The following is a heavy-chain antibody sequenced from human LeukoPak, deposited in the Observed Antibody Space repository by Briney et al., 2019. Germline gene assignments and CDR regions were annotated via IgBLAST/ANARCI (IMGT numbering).Heavy chain of an antibody. CDR3: ARIIYGSGSYYQNWFDP. CDR2: INPNSGGT. CDR1: GYTFTGYW. Sequence: ASVKVSCKAFGYTFTGYWMHWVRQAPGQGLEWMGWINPNSGGTNYAQKFQGRVTMTRDTSISTAYMELSRLRSDDTAVYYCARIIYGSGSYYQNWFDPWGQGTLVTVSS. J-gene: IGHJ5*02. D-gene: IGHD3-10*01. V-gene: IGHV1-2*02.